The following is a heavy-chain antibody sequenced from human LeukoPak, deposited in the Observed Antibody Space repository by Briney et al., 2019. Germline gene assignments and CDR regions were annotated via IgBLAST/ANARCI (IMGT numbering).Heavy chain of an antibody. J-gene: IGHJ4*02. CDR2: IQFDGGDI. V-gene: IGHV3-30*02. D-gene: IGHD1-1*01. CDR3: AEDQQLEPFHY. Sequence: GGSLRLSCATSRLTFSNYGMHWVRQAPGKGLEWVAFIQFDGGDIFYTDSVKGRFTISRDNSKNTLFLQMNSLRTDDTAMYYCAEDQQLEPFHYWGRGTLVTVSS. CDR1: RLTFSNYG.